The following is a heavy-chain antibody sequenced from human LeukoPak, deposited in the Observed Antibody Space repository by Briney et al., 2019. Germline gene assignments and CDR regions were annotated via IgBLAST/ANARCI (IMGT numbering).Heavy chain of an antibody. D-gene: IGHD3-10*01. J-gene: IGHJ4*02. CDR3: ASLPLRGVIGANYYFDY. CDR2: IYQSGRT. Sequence: PSETLSLTCAVYGGSFSGYYWGWIRQPPGKGLEWIGSIYQSGRTYYNPSLKSRVTISVDTSKNQFSLKLSSLTAADTAVYYCASLPLRGVIGANYYFDYWGQGTLVTVSS. CDR1: GGSFSGYY. V-gene: IGHV4-38-2*01.